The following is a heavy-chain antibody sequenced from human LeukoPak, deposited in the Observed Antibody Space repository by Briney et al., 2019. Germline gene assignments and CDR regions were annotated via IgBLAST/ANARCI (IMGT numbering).Heavy chain of an antibody. CDR3: AKDGVLEYQLLWPGSVNWFDP. Sequence: GGSLRLSCAASGFTFSSYGMHWVRQAPGKGLEWVAVIWYDGSNKYYADSVKGRFTISRDNSKNTLYLQMNSLRAEDTAVYYCAKDGVLEYQLLWPGSVNWFDPWGQGTLVTVSS. CDR2: IWYDGSNK. D-gene: IGHD2-2*01. J-gene: IGHJ5*02. CDR1: GFTFSSYG. V-gene: IGHV3-33*06.